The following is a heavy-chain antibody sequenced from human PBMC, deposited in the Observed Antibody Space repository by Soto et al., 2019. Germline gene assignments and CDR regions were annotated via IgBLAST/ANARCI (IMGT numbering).Heavy chain of an antibody. CDR2: FDPEDGET. CDR1: GYTLTELS. CDR3: ATDLWFGEYAFY. Sequence: ASVKVSCKVSGYTLTELSMHWVRQAPGKGLEWMGGFDPEDGETIYAQKFQGRVTMTEDTSTDTAYMELSSLRSEDTAVYYCATDLWFGEYAFYWGQGTLVTVSS. J-gene: IGHJ4*02. D-gene: IGHD3-10*01. V-gene: IGHV1-24*01.